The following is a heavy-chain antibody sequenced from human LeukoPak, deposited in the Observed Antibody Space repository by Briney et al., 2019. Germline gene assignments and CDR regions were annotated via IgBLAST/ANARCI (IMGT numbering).Heavy chain of an antibody. J-gene: IGHJ4*02. D-gene: IGHD5-18*01. CDR2: IYYSGST. V-gene: IGHV4-31*03. CDR1: GGSISSGGYY. CDR3: ARADRRDTAFSVMHYFDY. Sequence: PSETLSLTCTVSGGSISSGGYYWSWIRQHPGEGLEWIGYIYYSGSTYYNPSLKSRVTISVDTSKNQFSLKLSSVTAADTAVYYCARADRRDTAFSVMHYFDYWGQGTLVTVSS.